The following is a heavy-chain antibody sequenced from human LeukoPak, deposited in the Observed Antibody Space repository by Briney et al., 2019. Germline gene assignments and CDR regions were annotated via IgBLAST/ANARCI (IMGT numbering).Heavy chain of an antibody. J-gene: IGHJ4*02. Sequence: ASVKVSCKASGYAFTDDYVHWVRQAPGQGLEWMGWINTNTGNPTYAQGFTGRFVFSLDTSVSTAYLQINSLKAEDTAVYYCARDGSGSYWNRVVDYWGQGTLVTVSS. V-gene: IGHV7-4-1*02. CDR1: GYAFTDDY. CDR3: ARDGSGSYWNRVVDY. CDR2: INTNTGNP. D-gene: IGHD1-26*01.